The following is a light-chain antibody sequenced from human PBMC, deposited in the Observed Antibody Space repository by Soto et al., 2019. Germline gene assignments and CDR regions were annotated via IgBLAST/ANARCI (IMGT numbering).Light chain of an antibody. V-gene: IGKV4-1*01. CDR1: QSVIYSANNKNY. CDR2: WAS. J-gene: IGKJ2*01. Sequence: DIVMTQSPDSLAVSLGERATINCKSSQSVIYSANNKNYLAWYQQKPGQPPKLLISWASTRESGVPDRFSGSGSGTDFTLTISRLQAEDVAVYYCQQYYTTLSFGQGTKLEIK. CDR3: QQYYTTLS.